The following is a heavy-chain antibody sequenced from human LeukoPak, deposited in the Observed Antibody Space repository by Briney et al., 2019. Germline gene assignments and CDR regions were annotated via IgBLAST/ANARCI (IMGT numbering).Heavy chain of an antibody. CDR1: GGSISSYY. V-gene: IGHV4-59*08. D-gene: IGHD4-17*01. CDR3: ARHLYTPPDYGDNYGMDV. J-gene: IGHJ6*02. CDR2: IYYSGST. Sequence: PSETLSLTCTVSGGSISSYYWSWIRQPPGKGLEWIGYIYYSGSTNYNPSLKSRVTISVDTSKNQFPLKLSSVTAADPAVYYCARHLYTPPDYGDNYGMDVWGQGTTVTVSS.